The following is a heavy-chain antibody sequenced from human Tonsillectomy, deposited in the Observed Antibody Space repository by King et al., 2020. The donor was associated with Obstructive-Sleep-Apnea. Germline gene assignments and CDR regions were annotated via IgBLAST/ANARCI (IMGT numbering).Heavy chain of an antibody. CDR2: ISTYNGNT. CDR1: GCTFTSYG. CDR3: ATSQWFGESDY. D-gene: IGHD3-10*01. Sequence: VQLVESGAEVRKPGASVKVSCKASGCTFTSYGISWVRQAPGQGLEWMGWISTYNGNTNYARKLQGRVTMTTDTSTSTAYMELRSLRSDDTAVYYCATSQWFGESDYWGQGTLVTVSS. V-gene: IGHV1-18*04. J-gene: IGHJ4*02.